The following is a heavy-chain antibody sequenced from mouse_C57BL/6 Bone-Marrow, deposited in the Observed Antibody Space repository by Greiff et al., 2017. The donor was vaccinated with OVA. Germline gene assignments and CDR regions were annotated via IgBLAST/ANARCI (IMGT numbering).Heavy chain of an antibody. V-gene: IGHV8-8*01. D-gene: IGHD2-1*01. Sequence: VTLKECGPGILQPSQTLSLTCSFSGFSLSTFGMGVGWIRQPSGKGLEWLAHIWWDDDKYYNPALKSRLTISKDTSKNQVFLKIANVDTADTATYYCARMDGNYVCGYAMDYWGQGTSVTVSS. CDR1: GFSLSTFGMG. J-gene: IGHJ4*01. CDR2: IWWDDDK. CDR3: ARMDGNYVCGYAMDY.